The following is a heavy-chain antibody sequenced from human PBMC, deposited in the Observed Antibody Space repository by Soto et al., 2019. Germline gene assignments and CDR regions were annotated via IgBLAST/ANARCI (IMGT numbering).Heavy chain of an antibody. J-gene: IGHJ6*03. CDR2: IYYSGST. V-gene: IGHV4-59*01. CDR3: ASGVAATYYYYYYMDV. CDR1: GGSISSYY. D-gene: IGHD2-15*01. Sequence: PSETLSLTCTVSGGSISSYYWSWIRQPPGKGLEWIGYIYYSGSTNYNPSLKSRVTISVDTSKNQFSLKLSSVTAADTAVYYCASGVAATYYYYYYMDVWGKGTTVTVSS.